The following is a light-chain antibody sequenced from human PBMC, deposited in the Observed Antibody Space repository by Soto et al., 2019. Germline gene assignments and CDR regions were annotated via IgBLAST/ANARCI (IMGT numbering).Light chain of an antibody. Sequence: EILLTQSPGTLCLSPGERGTLSCRASQSVSSSYLAWYQRKLGQAPRLLIYGASVRATGIPDRFSGNRSGTDLTLTISRLEPEDFAVYYCQQYGSSPRTFGQGTKVDI. CDR3: QQYGSSPRT. J-gene: IGKJ1*01. CDR1: QSVSSSY. CDR2: GAS. V-gene: IGKV3-20*01.